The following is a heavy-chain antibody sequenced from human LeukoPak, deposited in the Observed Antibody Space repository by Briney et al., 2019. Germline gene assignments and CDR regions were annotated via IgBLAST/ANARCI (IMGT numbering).Heavy chain of an antibody. CDR2: ISGSGGST. CDR1: GFTFSDYW. CDR3: AKAVGSYSGRSLDY. Sequence: GGSLRLSCAASGFTFSDYWMTWVRQAPGKGLEWVSAISGSGGSTYYADSVKGRFTISRDNSKNTLYLQMNSLRAEDTAVYYCAKAVGSYSGRSLDYWGQGTLVTVSS. D-gene: IGHD1-26*01. J-gene: IGHJ4*02. V-gene: IGHV3-23*01.